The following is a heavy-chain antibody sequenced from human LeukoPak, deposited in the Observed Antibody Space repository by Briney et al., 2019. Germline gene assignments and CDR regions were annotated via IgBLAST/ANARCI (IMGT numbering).Heavy chain of an antibody. CDR2: IIPIFGTA. CDR1: GGTFSSYA. V-gene: IGHV1-69*05. CDR3: ARAPLSGYYTRTYYYYYMDV. D-gene: IGHD3-3*01. J-gene: IGHJ6*03. Sequence: ASVKVSCKASGGTFSSYAISWVRQAPGQGREWMGGIIPIFGTANYAQKFQGRVTITTDESTSTAYMELSSLRSEDTAVYYCARAPLSGYYTRTYYYYYMDVWGKGTTVTVSS.